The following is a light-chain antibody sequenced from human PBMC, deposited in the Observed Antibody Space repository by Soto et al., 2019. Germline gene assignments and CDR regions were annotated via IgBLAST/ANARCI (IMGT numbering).Light chain of an antibody. V-gene: IGKV3-20*01. CDR3: QQFGTSSLVT. CDR2: GVS. CDR1: QSVNTKY. Sequence: EIVLTQSPGTLSLSPGERATHSCRASQSVNTKYLAWYQQKPGQAPRLLISGVSSRATGIPDRFSGSGSGTDFILTISRVEPEDFAVYYCQQFGTSSLVTFGPGTKVDIK. J-gene: IGKJ3*01.